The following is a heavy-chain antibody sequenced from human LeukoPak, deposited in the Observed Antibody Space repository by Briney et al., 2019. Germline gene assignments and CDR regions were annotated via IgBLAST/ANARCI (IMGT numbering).Heavy chain of an antibody. V-gene: IGHV3-48*02. CDR1: GFTFSTYS. J-gene: IGHJ4*02. Sequence: GGSLGLSCEAPGFTFSTYSMNWVRQAPGKRLEWVSYISSSSSTIYYADSVKGRFTISRDNAKNSLYLQMNSLRDEDTAVYYCARERPHFDYWGQGTLVTVSS. CDR3: ARERPHFDY. CDR2: ISSSSSTI.